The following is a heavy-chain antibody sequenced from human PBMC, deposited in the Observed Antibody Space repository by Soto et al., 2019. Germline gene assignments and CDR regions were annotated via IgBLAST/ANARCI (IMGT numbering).Heavy chain of an antibody. CDR1: GDSISSGGYS. Sequence: HLQLQESGSGLVKPSQTLSLTCAVSGDSISSGGYSWNWIRQPPGKGLEWIGYIYHSGGTDFNPSLRSRVTITVDSSNNQCSLKLRSVTAADTAVYYCARDSRSGFYLEYWGQGTLITVSS. V-gene: IGHV4-30-2*01. J-gene: IGHJ4*02. D-gene: IGHD5-12*01. CDR3: ARDSRSGFYLEY. CDR2: IYHSGGT.